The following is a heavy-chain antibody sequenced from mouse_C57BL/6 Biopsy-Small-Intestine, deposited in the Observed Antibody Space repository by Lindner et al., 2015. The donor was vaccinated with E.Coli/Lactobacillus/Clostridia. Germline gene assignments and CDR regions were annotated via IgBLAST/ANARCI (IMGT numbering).Heavy chain of an antibody. Sequence: SVKVSCKASGYSFTTYGISWVRQAPGQGLEWMGWISVYNGNTNNAKNFQDRITMTTDTSTNTAYMELRSLRSDDTAVYYCARNGAGTVSLLYHMDVWGKGTTVTVSS. J-gene: IGHJ1*03. CDR1: GYSFTTYG. V-gene: IGHV1S20*02. D-gene: IGHD1-1*01. CDR2: ISVYNGNT. CDR3: ARNGAGTVSLLYHMDV.